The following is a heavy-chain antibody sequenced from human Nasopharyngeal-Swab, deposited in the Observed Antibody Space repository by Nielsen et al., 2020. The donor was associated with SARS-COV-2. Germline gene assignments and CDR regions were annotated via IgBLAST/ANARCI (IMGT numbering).Heavy chain of an antibody. D-gene: IGHD1-1*01. CDR1: GFTFSSYA. Sequence: GESLKISCAASGFTFSSYAMGWVRQAPGKGLEWVSAISGSGGSTYYADSVKGRFTISRDNSKNTLYLQMNSLRAEDTAVYYCAKDLGQLEPRGWFDPWGQGTLVTVSS. CDR3: AKDLGQLEPRGWFDP. J-gene: IGHJ5*02. CDR2: ISGSGGST. V-gene: IGHV3-23*01.